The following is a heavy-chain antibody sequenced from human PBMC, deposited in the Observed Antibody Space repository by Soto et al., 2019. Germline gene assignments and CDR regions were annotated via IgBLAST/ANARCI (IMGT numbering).Heavy chain of an antibody. J-gene: IGHJ3*02. V-gene: IGHV1-18*01. CDR1: GYTFTSYG. CDR2: ISAYNGNT. D-gene: IGHD3-22*01. CDR3: ARAWYYYDSSGYPDAFDI. Sequence: GASVKVSCKASGYTFTSYGISCVLQSPLQGLEWMGWISAYNGNTNYAQKLQGRVTMTTDTSTSTAYMELRSLRSDDTAVYYCARAWYYYDSSGYPDAFDIWGQGTMVTV.